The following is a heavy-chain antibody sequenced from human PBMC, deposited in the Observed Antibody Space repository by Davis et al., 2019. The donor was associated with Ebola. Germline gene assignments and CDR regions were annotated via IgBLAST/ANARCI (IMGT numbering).Heavy chain of an antibody. D-gene: IGHD3-9*01. CDR3: AKSSKDYNILTGLFDP. Sequence: PGGSLRLSCAASGFIFRNYAMSWVRQAPGTGLEWVSAITGKGGSTFYADFVKGRFTISRDNSRNTLYLQMNSLRAEDTAVYYCAKSSKDYNILTGLFDPWGQGTLVTVSS. V-gene: IGHV3-23*01. CDR1: GFIFRNYA. CDR2: ITGKGGST. J-gene: IGHJ5*02.